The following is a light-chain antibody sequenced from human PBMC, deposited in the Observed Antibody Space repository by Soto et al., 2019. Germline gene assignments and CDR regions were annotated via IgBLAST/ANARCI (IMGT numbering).Light chain of an antibody. CDR3: QQSHITTLFT. J-gene: IGKJ2*01. CDR1: QNINSH. V-gene: IGKV1-39*01. CDR2: AAS. Sequence: DIQMTQSPSSLSASLGDRVTITCRASQNINSHLNWYQQKPGKAPKVLIYAASRLQSGVPSRFSGSGSGTEFTLTISSLEPEDFATYYCQQSHITTLFTFGKGTKLESK.